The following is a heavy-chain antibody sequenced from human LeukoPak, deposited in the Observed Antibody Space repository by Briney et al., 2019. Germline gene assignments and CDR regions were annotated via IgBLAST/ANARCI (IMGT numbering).Heavy chain of an antibody. CDR2: ISGSGGST. CDR3: AKDADTATIIYWYFDL. CDR1: GFTFSSYA. V-gene: IGHV3-23*01. Sequence: PGGSLRLSCAASGFTFSSYAMSWVRQAPGKGLEWVSGISGSGGSTHYADSVKGRFTISRDNSRNSLYLQMNSLRAEDTAVYYCAKDADTATIIYWYFDLWGRGTLVTVSS. J-gene: IGHJ2*01. D-gene: IGHD5-18*01.